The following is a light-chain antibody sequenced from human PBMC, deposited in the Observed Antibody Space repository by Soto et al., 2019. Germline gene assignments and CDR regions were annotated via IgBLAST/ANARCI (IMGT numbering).Light chain of an antibody. CDR3: PQYDNLPVT. CDR2: GAS. V-gene: IGKV3D-15*01. J-gene: IGKJ5*01. CDR1: QSVSSN. Sequence: EEVMKLSGATVSVYTKERATLSRRASQSVSSNLAWYQQKPGQAPRLLIYGASTRATGIPARFSGSGSGTEFTLTISSLQAEDFAVYYCPQYDNLPVTSGQGTLLAIK.